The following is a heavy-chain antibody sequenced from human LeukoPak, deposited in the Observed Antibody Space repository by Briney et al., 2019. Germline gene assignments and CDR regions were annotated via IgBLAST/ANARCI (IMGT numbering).Heavy chain of an antibody. CDR2: ISGTGGAT. CDR1: GFSFGNYA. V-gene: IGHV3-23*01. D-gene: IGHD2-21*01. CDR3: VKDPRDTYGTNWFVS. J-gene: IGHJ5*01. Sequence: GGSLTLACVASGFSFGNYAMSSVRQPPGKWLQWVSQISGTGGATWYAGFARDRFTISRDNSKKTLYLQMSGLRVEDTAMYYCVKDPRDTYGTNWFVSWGQGTLLIVSS.